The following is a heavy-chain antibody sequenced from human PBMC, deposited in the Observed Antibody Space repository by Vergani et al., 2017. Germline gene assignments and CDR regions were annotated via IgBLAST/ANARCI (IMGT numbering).Heavy chain of an antibody. Sequence: EVQLVPSGAEVKKPGESLKISCKGSGYSFTSYWIGWVRQMPGKGLEWMGIIYPGDSDTRYSPSFQGQVTISADESISTAYLQWSSLKASDTAMYYCARGVVVVPVAPAEYFQHWGQGTLVTVSS. J-gene: IGHJ1*01. D-gene: IGHD2-2*01. CDR2: IYPGDSDT. V-gene: IGHV5-51*03. CDR3: ARGVVVVPVAPAEYFQH. CDR1: GYSFTSYW.